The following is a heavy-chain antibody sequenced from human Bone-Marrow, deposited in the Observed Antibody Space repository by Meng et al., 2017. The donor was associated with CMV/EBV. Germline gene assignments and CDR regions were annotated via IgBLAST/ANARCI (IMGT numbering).Heavy chain of an antibody. CDR2: ISGSGGRT. V-gene: IGHV3-23*01. CDR3: AKSFYAAAYYWYFDL. CDR1: GFTFNTYA. J-gene: IGHJ2*01. Sequence: GGSLRLSCSASGFTFNTYAMSWVRQAPGKGLEWVSGISGSGGRTQYADSVMGRFTISRDNSKNTLYLQMNSLRAEDTAVYYCAKSFYAAAYYWYFDLWGRGTLVTVSS. D-gene: IGHD2/OR15-2a*01.